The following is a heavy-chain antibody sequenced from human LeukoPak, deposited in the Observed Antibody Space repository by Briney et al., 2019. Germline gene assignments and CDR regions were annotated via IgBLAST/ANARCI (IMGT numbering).Heavy chain of an antibody. Sequence: PGGSLRLSCAASGFTFSSYAMHWVRQAPGKGLGWVAAILHDGSNKYYADSVKGRFTISRDNSKNTLSLQMNSLRADDTAVYYCGRDGDSSGYFYFDNWGQGTLVTVSS. CDR2: ILHDGSNK. CDR3: GRDGDSSGYFYFDN. J-gene: IGHJ4*02. V-gene: IGHV3-30-3*01. CDR1: GFTFSSYA. D-gene: IGHD3-22*01.